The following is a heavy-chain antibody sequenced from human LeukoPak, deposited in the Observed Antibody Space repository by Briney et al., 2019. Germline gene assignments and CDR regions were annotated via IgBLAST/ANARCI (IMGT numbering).Heavy chain of an antibody. V-gene: IGHV4-59*11. CDR1: GGSISTHY. CDR3: ARGGDSSGLTDY. Sequence: SETLSLTCTVSGGSISTHYWSWIRQPPGKGLEWIGQVYESRSTNYNPSLRSRVTISADTSKNQFSLKLNSVTAADTAVYYCARGGDSSGLTDYWGQGTLVTVSS. D-gene: IGHD3-22*01. CDR2: VYESRST. J-gene: IGHJ4*02.